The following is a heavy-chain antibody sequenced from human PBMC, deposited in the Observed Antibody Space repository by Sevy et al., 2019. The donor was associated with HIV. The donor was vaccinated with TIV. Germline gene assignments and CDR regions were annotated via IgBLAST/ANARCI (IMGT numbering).Heavy chain of an antibody. D-gene: IGHD6-13*01. CDR2: INAGNGNT. J-gene: IGHJ6*02. V-gene: IGHV1-3*01. CDR3: AREGIAAAGPRLDGMDV. CDR1: GYTFTSYA. Sequence: ASVKVSCKASGYTFTSYAMHWVRQAPGQRLEWMGWINAGNGNTKYSQKFQGRVTITRDTSASTAYMELSSLRSEDTAAYYCAREGIAAAGPRLDGMDVWGQGTTVTVSS.